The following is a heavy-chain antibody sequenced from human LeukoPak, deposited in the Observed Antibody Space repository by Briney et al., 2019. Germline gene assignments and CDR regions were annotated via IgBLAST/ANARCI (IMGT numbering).Heavy chain of an antibody. J-gene: IGHJ4*02. D-gene: IGHD3-3*01. Sequence: ASVKVSCKASGYTFNSYDISWVRQAPGQGLEWMAGISTYNGNTNYALKAQGRATMTTDTSTSTAYMELRSLRSDDTAVYYCARVLRYDFWSAYYFDYWGQGTLVTVSS. CDR3: ARVLRYDFWSAYYFDY. V-gene: IGHV1-18*01. CDR1: GYTFNSYD. CDR2: ISTYNGNT.